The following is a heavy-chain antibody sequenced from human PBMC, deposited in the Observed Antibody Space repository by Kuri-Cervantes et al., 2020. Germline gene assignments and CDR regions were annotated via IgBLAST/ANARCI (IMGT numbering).Heavy chain of an antibody. CDR3: ARGWHSSGYYYFYFDY. V-gene: IGHV1-46*01. CDR2: INPSGGST. D-gene: IGHD3-22*01. CDR1: GYTFTSYY. J-gene: IGHJ4*02. Sequence: ASVKVSCKASGYTFTSYYMHWVRQAPGQGLEWMGIINPSGGSTSYAQRFQGRVTITADESTRTAYMELRSLRSEDTAVYYCARGWHSSGYYYFYFDYWGQGTLVTVSS.